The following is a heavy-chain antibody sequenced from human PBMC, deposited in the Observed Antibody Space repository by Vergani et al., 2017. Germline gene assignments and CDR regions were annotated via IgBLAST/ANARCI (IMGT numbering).Heavy chain of an antibody. CDR3: ARHTGYIPFY. J-gene: IGHJ4*02. V-gene: IGHV4-39*01. D-gene: IGHD6-13*01. CDR1: GDSMYSSNYY. CDR2: SSYTGRT. Sequence: QLQLQESGPGLVKPSETLSLTCTVSGDSMYSSNYYWGGIRQPPGRGLEWVGISSYTGRTYNNPSLKRRLTISVDTSRNQLSLDLRSVTAADTAMYYCARHTGYIPFYWGQGTLVTVSS.